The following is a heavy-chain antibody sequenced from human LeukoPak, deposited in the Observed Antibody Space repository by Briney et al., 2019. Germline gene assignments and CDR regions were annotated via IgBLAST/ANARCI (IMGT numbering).Heavy chain of an antibody. J-gene: IGHJ5*02. V-gene: IGHV1-69-2*01. CDR3: TSGAACNWFDP. D-gene: IGHD6-13*01. CDR1: GYTFTDYY. Sequence: ASVKVSFKVSGYTFTDYYMHWVQQAPGKGLEWMVLVDPEDGETRYAEKFQGRFTITADTSTDTAYMELSSLRSEDTAVYYCTSGAACNWFDPWGKGTLVTVSS. CDR2: VDPEDGET.